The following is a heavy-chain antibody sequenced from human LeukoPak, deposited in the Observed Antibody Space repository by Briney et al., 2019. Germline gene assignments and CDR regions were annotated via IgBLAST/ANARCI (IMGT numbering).Heavy chain of an antibody. CDR3: ARGRRGPNWFDP. D-gene: IGHD1-14*01. J-gene: IGHJ5*02. Sequence: SVKVSCKASGYTFTDYYMHWVRQAPGQGLKWMGGIIPIFGTANYAQKFQGRVTITADESTSTAYMELSSLRSEDTAVYYCARGRRGPNWFDPWGQGTLVTVSS. CDR2: IIPIFGTA. V-gene: IGHV1-69*13. CDR1: GYTFTDYY.